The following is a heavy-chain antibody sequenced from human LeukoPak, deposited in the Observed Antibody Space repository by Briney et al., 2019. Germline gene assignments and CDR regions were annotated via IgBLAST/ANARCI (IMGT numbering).Heavy chain of an antibody. D-gene: IGHD1-26*01. J-gene: IGHJ4*02. CDR3: ARALGSGTYYD. CDR2: FYSGDST. Sequence: PGGSLRPSCAASGFTVGSNYMTWIRQAPGKGLEWVACFYSGDSTFYADSVEGRFTISRDTSTNTLYLQMDKLTADDTAVYYCARALGSGTYYDWGQGTLVTVSS. CDR1: GFTVGSNY. V-gene: IGHV3-53*01.